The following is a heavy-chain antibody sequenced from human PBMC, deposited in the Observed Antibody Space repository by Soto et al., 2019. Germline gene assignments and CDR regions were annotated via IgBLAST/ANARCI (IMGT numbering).Heavy chain of an antibody. V-gene: IGHV4-39*01. CDR1: VGSISSSSYY. J-gene: IGHJ6*02. D-gene: IGHD3-3*01. Sequence: SETLSLTCTVSVGSISSSSYYWVWIRQPPGKGLEWIGSIYYSGSTYYNPSLKSRVTISVDTSKNQFSLKLSSVTAADTAVYYCARHITIFGYYGMDVWGQGTTVTVSS. CDR2: IYYSGST. CDR3: ARHITIFGYYGMDV.